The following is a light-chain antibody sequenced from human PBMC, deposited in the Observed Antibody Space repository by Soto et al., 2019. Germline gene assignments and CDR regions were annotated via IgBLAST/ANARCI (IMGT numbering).Light chain of an antibody. CDR3: SSYTSSSTPLV. CDR1: SSDVGGYNY. CDR2: EVS. V-gene: IGLV2-14*01. J-gene: IGLJ1*01. Sequence: QSPLTQPACVSGSPGQSSTISCTGTSSDVGGYNYVSWYQQHPGKAPKLMIYEVSNRPSGVSNRFSGSKSGNTASLTISGLQAEDEADYYCSSYTSSSTPLVFGTGTKLTVL.